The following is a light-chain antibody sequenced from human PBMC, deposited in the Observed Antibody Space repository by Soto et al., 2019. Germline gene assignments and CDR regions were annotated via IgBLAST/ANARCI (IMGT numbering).Light chain of an antibody. CDR3: QEFHLSSRT. CDR1: RNIDSW. J-gene: IGKJ1*01. V-gene: IGKV1-5*03. Sequence: DIRMTQSPSTLSASLGDRVTISCRASRNIDSWLAWYQQRPGGIPQLLIYSASNLQNGVPSRFSGSGSGTDFTLTINGLQPDDFATYYCQEFHLSSRTFGQGTRVDMK. CDR2: SAS.